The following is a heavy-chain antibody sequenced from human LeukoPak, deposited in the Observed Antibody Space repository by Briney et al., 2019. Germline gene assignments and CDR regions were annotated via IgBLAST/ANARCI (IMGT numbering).Heavy chain of an antibody. D-gene: IGHD3-10*01. CDR3: ARGRPEFFGSGTYLND. J-gene: IGHJ4*02. V-gene: IGHV3-48*03. Sequence: GGSLRLSCAASGFSVSTYEMNWVRQAPGKGLECVSYISSSGTTISYADSVEGRFTISRDNAKNSLYLEMNSLRVEDTAVYYCARGRPEFFGSGTYLNDWGQGTLVAVSS. CDR1: GFSVSTYE. CDR2: ISSSGTTI.